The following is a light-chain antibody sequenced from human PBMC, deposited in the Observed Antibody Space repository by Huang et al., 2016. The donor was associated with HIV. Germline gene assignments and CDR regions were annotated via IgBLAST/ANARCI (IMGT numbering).Light chain of an antibody. Sequence: ETVLTQSPATLSLSPGERATLSCRASQNIGNYLAWYQQKPGQTPILLIYDTSNGATGVPARFSGSGSGTDFTLDISSLESEDFAVYYCQQRSNWPPTFGGGTKV. CDR1: QNIGNY. J-gene: IGKJ4*01. CDR3: QQRSNWPPT. CDR2: DTS. V-gene: IGKV3-11*01.